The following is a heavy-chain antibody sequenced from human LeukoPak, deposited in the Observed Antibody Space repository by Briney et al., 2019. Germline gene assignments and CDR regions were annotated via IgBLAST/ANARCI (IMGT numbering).Heavy chain of an antibody. J-gene: IGHJ6*03. CDR2: ISYDGSNK. D-gene: IGHD4-17*01. V-gene: IGHV3-30*18. Sequence: GRSLRLSCAASGFTFSSYGMHWVRQAPGKGLEWVAVISYDGSNKYYAGSVKGRFTISRDNSKNTLYLQMNSLRAEDTAVYYCAKDSGYGDYENYYYMDVWGKGTTVTVSS. CDR3: AKDSGYGDYENYYYMDV. CDR1: GFTFSSYG.